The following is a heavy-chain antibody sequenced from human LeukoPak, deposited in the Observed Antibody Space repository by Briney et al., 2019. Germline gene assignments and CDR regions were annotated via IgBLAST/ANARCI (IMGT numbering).Heavy chain of an antibody. CDR2: IRSKANSYAT. Sequence: PGGSLRLSCAASGFTFSGSAMHWVRQASGKGLEWVGRIRSKANSYATAYAASVKGRFTISRDDSKNTAYLQMNSLKTEDTAVYYCTSRGNSMYYYMDVWAKGPRSPSP. J-gene: IGHJ6*03. CDR1: GFTFSGSA. CDR3: TSRGNSMYYYMDV. D-gene: IGHD4-23*01. V-gene: IGHV3-73*01.